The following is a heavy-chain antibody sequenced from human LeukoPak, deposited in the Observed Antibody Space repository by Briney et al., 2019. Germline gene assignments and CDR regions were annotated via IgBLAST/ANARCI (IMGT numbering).Heavy chain of an antibody. Sequence: GGSLRLSCAASGFSFSSYWMSWVRQAPGKGLEWVANIKQDGSEKYYVDSVKGRFTISRDNAKNSLYLQMNGLRAEDTAVYYCARDRGSHRFDPWGQGTLVTVSS. V-gene: IGHV3-7*05. CDR1: GFSFSSYW. CDR2: IKQDGSEK. J-gene: IGHJ5*02. D-gene: IGHD5-12*01. CDR3: ARDRGSHRFDP.